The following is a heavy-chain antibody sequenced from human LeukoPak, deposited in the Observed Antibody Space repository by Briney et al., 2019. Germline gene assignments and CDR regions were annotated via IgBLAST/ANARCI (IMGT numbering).Heavy chain of an antibody. D-gene: IGHD6-19*01. CDR2: ISNSGSTI. Sequence: GGSLRLSCAASGFTFSSYEMNWVRQAPGKGLEWISYISNSGSTIYYADSVKGRFTISRDNAKNSLYLQMNSLRAEDTAIYYCARERSGWYGSYFDFWGQGTLVTVSS. CDR1: GFTFSSYE. CDR3: ARERSGWYGSYFDF. J-gene: IGHJ4*02. V-gene: IGHV3-48*03.